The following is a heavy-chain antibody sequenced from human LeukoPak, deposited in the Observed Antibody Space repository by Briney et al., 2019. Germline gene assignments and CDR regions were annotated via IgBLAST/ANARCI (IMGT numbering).Heavy chain of an antibody. CDR3: ASEYDATGCDTLAGRYYYYYYGMDV. V-gene: IGHV1-2*02. CDR2: INPNDGGT. J-gene: IGHJ6*02. CDR1: GYTCTAYY. Sequence: GASVKVSCKASGYTCTAYYLHWGRRAPGQGLEWMGWINPNDGGTNYAQNFLDRVTMTRDTSISTAYLELSRLPSDDTAMYSCASEYDATGCDTLAGRYYYYYYGMDVWGQGTTVTVSS. D-gene: IGHD6-19*01.